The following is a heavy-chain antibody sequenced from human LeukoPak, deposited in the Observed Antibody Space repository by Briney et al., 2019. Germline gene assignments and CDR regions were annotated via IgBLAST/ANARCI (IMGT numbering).Heavy chain of an antibody. CDR1: GYTFTGYY. V-gene: IGHV1-2*02. CDR3: ARVPIAAAGSLDY. Sequence: ASVKVSCKASGYTFTGYYMHWVRQAPGQGLEWMGWINPNSGGTNYAQKFQGRVTMTRDTSISTAYMELSRLRSDDTAVHYCARVPIAAAGSLDYWGQGTLVTVSS. CDR2: INPNSGGT. J-gene: IGHJ4*02. D-gene: IGHD6-13*01.